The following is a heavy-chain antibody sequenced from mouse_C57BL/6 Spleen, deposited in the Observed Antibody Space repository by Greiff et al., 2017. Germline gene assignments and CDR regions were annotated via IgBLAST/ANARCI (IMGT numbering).Heavy chain of an antibody. D-gene: IGHD2-2*01. CDR1: GYTFTSYW. V-gene: IGHV1-52*01. CDR3: ARYYGYDEGAMDY. CDR2: IDPSDSET. Sequence: QVHVKQPGAELVRPGSSVKLSCKASGYTFTSYWMHWVKQRPIQGLEWIGNIDPSDSETHYNQKFKDKATLTVDKSSSTAYMQLSSLTSEDSAVYYCARYYGYDEGAMDYWGQGTSVTVSS. J-gene: IGHJ4*01.